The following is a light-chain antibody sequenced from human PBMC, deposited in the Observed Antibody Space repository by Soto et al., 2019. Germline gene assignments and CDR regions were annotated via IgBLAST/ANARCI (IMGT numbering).Light chain of an antibody. Sequence: ESMLTQSPGTLSLSPGERATLSCRASQSVSTRYLAWYQQKPGQAPRLLIYGASIRATGIPDRFSGSGSGIDFTLNISRLEPEDFAVYYCHQFGSSPPAFTFGQGTKLEI. CDR2: GAS. J-gene: IGKJ2*01. CDR1: QSVSTRY. CDR3: HQFGSSPPAFT. V-gene: IGKV3-20*01.